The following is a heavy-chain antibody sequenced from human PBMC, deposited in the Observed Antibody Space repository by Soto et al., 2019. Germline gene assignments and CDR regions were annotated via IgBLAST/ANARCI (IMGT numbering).Heavy chain of an antibody. CDR1: SGSISSYY. CDR3: ASCPVYYYGGSGFLDS. CDR2: IYYSGST. Sequence: SETLSLTCTVSSGSISSYYWNWILQPPGKELEWIGHIYYSGSTIYNPSLKSRVTISVDTSNNQFSLRVTSVTAADTAVYFCASCPVYYYGGSGFLDSWGQGTLVTVSS. D-gene: IGHD3-10*01. V-gene: IGHV4-59*01. J-gene: IGHJ4*02.